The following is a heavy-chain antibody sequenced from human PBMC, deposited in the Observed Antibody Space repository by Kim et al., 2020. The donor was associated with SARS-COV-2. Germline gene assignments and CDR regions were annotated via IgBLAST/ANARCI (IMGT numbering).Heavy chain of an antibody. D-gene: IGHD3-10*01. J-gene: IGHJ4*02. CDR3: AKAGGSGRRVYFDY. Sequence: GGSLRLSCAASGFTFDDYAMHWVRQAPGKGLEWVSGISWNSGSIGYADSVKGRFTISRDNAKNSLYLQMNSLRAEDTALYYCAKAGGSGRRVYFDYWGQG. CDR2: ISWNSGSI. V-gene: IGHV3-9*01. CDR1: GFTFDDYA.